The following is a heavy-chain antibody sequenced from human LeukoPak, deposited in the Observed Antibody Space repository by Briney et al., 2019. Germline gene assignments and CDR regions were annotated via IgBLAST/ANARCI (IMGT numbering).Heavy chain of an antibody. D-gene: IGHD3-9*01. V-gene: IGHV3-33*06. Sequence: PGGSLRLSCAASGFSFNNYGMHWVRQAPGKGLGWLAVISFDGSKNYYADSVKGRLIISRDNSKNTLFLQMNSLRAEDTAMYYCAKDLHFDGFDYWGQGTLVTVSS. CDR1: GFSFNNYG. J-gene: IGHJ4*02. CDR3: AKDLHFDGFDY. CDR2: ISFDGSKN.